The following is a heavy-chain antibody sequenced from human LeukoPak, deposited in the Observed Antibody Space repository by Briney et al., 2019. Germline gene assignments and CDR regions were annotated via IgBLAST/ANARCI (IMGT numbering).Heavy chain of an antibody. CDR1: GFTFSDYY. J-gene: IGHJ4*02. CDR3: ARGSRDGYNRNFAFDY. CDR2: ISSSGSTI. Sequence: GGSLRLSCAASGFTFSDYYMSWIRQAPGKGLEWVSYISSSGSTIYYADSVKGRFTISRDNAKNSLYLQMNSLRAEDTAVYYCARGSRDGYNRNFAFDYWGQGTLVTVSS. D-gene: IGHD5-24*01. V-gene: IGHV3-11*01.